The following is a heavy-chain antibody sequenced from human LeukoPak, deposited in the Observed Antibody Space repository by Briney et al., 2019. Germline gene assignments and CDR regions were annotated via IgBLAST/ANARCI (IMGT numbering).Heavy chain of an antibody. Sequence: GGSLRLSCAVSGFTVITNYMSWVRQAPGKGLEWVSIIYSDGRTHYTDSVKGRFSISRDHSNNTLYLQMNSLRAEDTAMYFCARDLHGSGMDDWGQGTMVSVSS. CDR3: ARDLHGSGMDD. D-gene: IGHD3-10*01. J-gene: IGHJ4*02. V-gene: IGHV3-53*01. CDR2: IYSDGRT. CDR1: GFTVITNY.